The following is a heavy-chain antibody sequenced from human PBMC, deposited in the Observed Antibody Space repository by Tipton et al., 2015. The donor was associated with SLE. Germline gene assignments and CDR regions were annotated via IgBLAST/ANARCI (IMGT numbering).Heavy chain of an antibody. Sequence: AVSGFTFSSYAMSWVRQAPGKGLEWVSSIYSGGSTYYADSVKGRFTIPRDNSKNTLFLQMNSLRAEDTAVYYCAKGVAVAGFFDYWGQGTQVTVSS. J-gene: IGHJ4*02. CDR1: GFTFSSYA. V-gene: IGHV3-23*03. CDR2: IYSGGST. CDR3: AKGVAVAGFFDY. D-gene: IGHD6-19*01.